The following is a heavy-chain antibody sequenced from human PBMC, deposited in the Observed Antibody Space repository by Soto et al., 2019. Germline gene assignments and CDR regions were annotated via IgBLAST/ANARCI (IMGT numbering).Heavy chain of an antibody. CDR2: ISYDGSNK. V-gene: IGHV3-30*18. CDR3: AKWENWDSSGLF. CDR1: GFTFSSYG. D-gene: IGHD3-22*01. J-gene: IGHJ4*02. Sequence: QVQLVESGGGVVQPGRSLRLSCAVSGFTFSSYGMHWVRQAPGKGLEWLAVISYDGSNKYYADSVKGRFTISRDNFKNPLYLQMNNLRAEDTAGYYCAKWENWDSSGLFWGQGTLVTVSS.